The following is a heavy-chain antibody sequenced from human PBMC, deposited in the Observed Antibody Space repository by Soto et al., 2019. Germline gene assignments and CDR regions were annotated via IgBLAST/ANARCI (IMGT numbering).Heavy chain of an antibody. Sequence: EVQLVESGGGLIQPGESLRLSCAASGFPFGPFYMHWVRQAPGKGLEWVSHINGDGTTTVYADSVKGRFTISRDNDKNTLYLQMTSRRAEDTAVYYCARDRGYPDSFDIWGQGTMITVSS. CDR2: INGDGTTT. D-gene: IGHD2-2*01. J-gene: IGHJ3*02. V-gene: IGHV3-74*01. CDR1: GFPFGPFY. CDR3: ARDRGYPDSFDI.